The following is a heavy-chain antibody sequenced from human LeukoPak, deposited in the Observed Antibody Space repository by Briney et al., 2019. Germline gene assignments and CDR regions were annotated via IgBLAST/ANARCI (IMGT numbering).Heavy chain of an antibody. V-gene: IGHV3-30*18. CDR1: GFTFSSYG. Sequence: GGSLRLSCAASGFTFSSYGMHWVRQAPGKGLEWVGVISYDGSNKWYADSVEGRFTISRDNSKNTLYLQMNSLRAEDTAVYYCAKDGVDYGDYWDSLAYYYMDVWGKGTTVTISS. CDR3: AKDGVDYGDYWDSLAYYYMDV. J-gene: IGHJ6*03. D-gene: IGHD4-17*01. CDR2: ISYDGSNK.